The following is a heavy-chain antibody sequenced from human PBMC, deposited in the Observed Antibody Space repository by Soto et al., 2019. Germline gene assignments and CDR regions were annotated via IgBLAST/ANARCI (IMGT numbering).Heavy chain of an antibody. CDR2: IYWNDDK. J-gene: IGHJ5*02. CDR1: GFSLSTSGVG. Sequence: SGPTLVNPTQTLTLTCTFSGFSLSTSGVGVGWIRQPPGKALEWLALIYWNDDKRCSPSLKSRLTITKDTSKNQVALTMTNMDPVDTATYYCAHRPSSWYGQAWFDPWGQGTLVTVSS. CDR3: AHRPSSWYGQAWFDP. V-gene: IGHV2-5*01. D-gene: IGHD6-13*01.